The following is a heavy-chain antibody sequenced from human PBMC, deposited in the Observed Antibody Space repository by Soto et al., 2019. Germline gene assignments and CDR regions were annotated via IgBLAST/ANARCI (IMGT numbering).Heavy chain of an antibody. J-gene: IGHJ6*01. CDR1: GFTFSNAW. CDR3: TTTEGPIEAATDAC. D-gene: IGHD6-13*01. V-gene: IGHV3-15*01. CDR2: IKSDAYGGAI. Sequence: EVQLVESGGGLVKPGGSLRLSCACSGFTFSNAWMSWVRRAPGKGLEWVGRIKSDAYGGAIDYAAPVKCRFTISRDDSKNTLCLQMNNMGAEDTAVYSCTTTEGPIEAATDACWGHGTAVIVSP.